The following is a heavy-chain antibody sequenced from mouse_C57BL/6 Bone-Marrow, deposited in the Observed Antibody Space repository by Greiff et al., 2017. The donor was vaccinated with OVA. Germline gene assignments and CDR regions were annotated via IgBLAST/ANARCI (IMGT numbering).Heavy chain of an antibody. CDR1: GFTFSSYA. D-gene: IGHD3-2*02. V-gene: IGHV5-4*01. CDR3: ARDSSGYVGFDY. J-gene: IGHJ2*01. Sequence: EVQVVESGGGLVKPGGSLKLSCAASGFTFSSYAMSWVRQTPEKRLEWVATFSDGGSYTSYLDNVKGSFTFSRDNTKNNLYLQMSHLKSEDTAMYNDARDSSGYVGFDYWGQGTTLTVSS. CDR2: FSDGGSYT.